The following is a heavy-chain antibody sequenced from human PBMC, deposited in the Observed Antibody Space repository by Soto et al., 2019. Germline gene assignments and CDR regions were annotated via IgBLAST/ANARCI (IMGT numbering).Heavy chain of an antibody. CDR2: INHSGST. CDR3: ARGAIAARPSNWFDP. D-gene: IGHD6-6*01. Sequence: QVQLQQWGAGLLKPSETLSLTCAVYGGSFSGYYWSWIRQPPGKGLEWIGEINHSGSTNYNPSLKSRVIISVDTSKNQFSLKLSSVTAADTAVYYCARGAIAARPSNWFDPWGQGTLVTVSS. V-gene: IGHV4-34*01. J-gene: IGHJ5*02. CDR1: GGSFSGYY.